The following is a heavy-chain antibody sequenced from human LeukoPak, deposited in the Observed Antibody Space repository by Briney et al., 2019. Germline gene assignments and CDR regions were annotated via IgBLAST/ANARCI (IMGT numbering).Heavy chain of an antibody. CDR2: ISAYDGNK. J-gene: IGHJ5*02. Sequence: GASVKVSCKASGYTSTTYGISWVRQAPGQGLEWMGWISAYDGNKHYAQKVQDRVTMTTDTSTSTAYMELSRLRSDDTAVYYCARDRIAAAGYNWFDPWGQGTLVTVSS. V-gene: IGHV1-18*01. CDR1: GYTSTTYG. CDR3: ARDRIAAAGYNWFDP. D-gene: IGHD6-13*01.